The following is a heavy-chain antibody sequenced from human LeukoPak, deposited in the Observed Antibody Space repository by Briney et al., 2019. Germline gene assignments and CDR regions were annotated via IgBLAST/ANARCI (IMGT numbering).Heavy chain of an antibody. V-gene: IGHV1-69*05. J-gene: IGHJ3*02. CDR1: GGTFSSYA. Sequence: GSSVKVSCKASGGTFSSYAISWVRQAPGQGLEWMGGIIPIFGTANYAQKFQGRVTITTDESTSTAYMELSSLRSEDTAVYYCARDLGDGYRAVDAFDIWGQGTMVTVSS. CDR2: IIPIFGTA. D-gene: IGHD5-24*01. CDR3: ARDLGDGYRAVDAFDI.